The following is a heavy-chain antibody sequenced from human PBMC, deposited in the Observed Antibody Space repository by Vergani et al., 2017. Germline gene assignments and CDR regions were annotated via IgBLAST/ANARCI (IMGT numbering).Heavy chain of an antibody. D-gene: IGHD3-10*01. J-gene: IGHJ4*02. CDR3: ARESYGSGTEFDY. V-gene: IGHV4-61*02. CDR2: IYTSGST. CDR1: GGSISSGSYY. Sequence: QVQLQESGPGLVKPSQTLSLTCTVSGGSISSGSYYWSWIRQPAGKGLEWIGRIYTSGSTNYNPSLKSRVTISVDTSKNQFSLKLSSVTAADTAVYYCARESYGSGTEFDYWGQGTLVTVSS.